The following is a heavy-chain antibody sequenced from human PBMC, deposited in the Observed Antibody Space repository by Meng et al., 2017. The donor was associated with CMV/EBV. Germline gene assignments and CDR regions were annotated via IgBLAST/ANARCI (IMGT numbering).Heavy chain of an antibody. V-gene: IGHV4-39*07. Sequence: SETLSLTCTVSGGSISSSSYYWGWIRQPPGKGLEWIGSIYYSGSTYYNPSLKSRVTISVDTSKNQFSLKLSSVTAADTAVYYCARFGRGTSCYDYWGQGTLVTV. J-gene: IGHJ4*02. CDR3: ARFGRGTSCYDY. CDR2: IYYSGST. CDR1: GGSISSSSYY. D-gene: IGHD2-2*01.